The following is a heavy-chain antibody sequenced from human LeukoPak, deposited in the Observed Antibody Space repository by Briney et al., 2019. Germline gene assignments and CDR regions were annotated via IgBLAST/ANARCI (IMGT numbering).Heavy chain of an antibody. Sequence: PGGSLRLSXAASGFTFSNAWMSWVRQPPGKGLEWVGRIKSKTDGGTTDDAAPVKGRFSSSRDDSKNTLYLEMYSLKTEVTAMYHCLYFWSGSSLVDYWGQGTLATVSS. D-gene: IGHD3-3*01. CDR1: GFTFSNAW. J-gene: IGHJ4*02. CDR2: IKSKTDGGTT. CDR3: LYFWSGSSLVDY. V-gene: IGHV3-15*01.